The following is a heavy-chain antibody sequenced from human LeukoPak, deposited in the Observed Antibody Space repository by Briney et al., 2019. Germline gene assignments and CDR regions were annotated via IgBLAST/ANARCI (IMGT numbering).Heavy chain of an antibody. CDR1: GYTFTGYY. J-gene: IGHJ4*02. Sequence: GASVKVSCKASGYTFTGYYMHWVRQAPGQGLEWMGWMNPNSGNTGYAQKFQGRVTITRNTSISTAYMELSSLRSEDTAVYYCAVVEMATIGDYWGQGTLVTVSS. CDR3: AVVEMATIGDY. D-gene: IGHD5-24*01. CDR2: MNPNSGNT. V-gene: IGHV1-8*03.